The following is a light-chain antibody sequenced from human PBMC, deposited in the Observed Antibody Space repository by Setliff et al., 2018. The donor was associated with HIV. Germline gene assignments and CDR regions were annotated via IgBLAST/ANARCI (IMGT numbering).Light chain of an antibody. CDR3: CSYAGSSTLV. V-gene: IGLV2-23*02. Sequence: ASVSGSPGQSITISCTGTSSDVGSYNLVSWYQQHPGKAPKLMIYEVTKRPSGISHRFSGSKSGNTASLTISGLQAEDEAEYYCCSYAGSSTLVFGSGTKVTVL. CDR2: EVT. CDR1: SSDVGSYNL. J-gene: IGLJ1*01.